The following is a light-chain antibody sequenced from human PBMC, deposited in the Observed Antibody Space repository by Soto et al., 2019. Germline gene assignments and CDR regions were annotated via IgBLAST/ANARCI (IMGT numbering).Light chain of an antibody. CDR3: QQYSDSPYT. CDR2: GAS. J-gene: IGKJ2*01. CDR1: HTISQSS. Sequence: EIVLTQYPDVLSLSPGERATLSCSASHTISQSSIAWYQQKPGQAPKLRISGASDWAIGIPDRFSASGSGTDFTLTISDVEPEDCAIYFCQQYSDSPYTFGEGTRLVIK. V-gene: IGKV3-20*01.